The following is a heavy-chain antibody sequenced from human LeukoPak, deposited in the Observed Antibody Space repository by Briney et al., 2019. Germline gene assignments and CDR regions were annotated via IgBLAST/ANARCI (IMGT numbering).Heavy chain of an antibody. CDR3: SIRGITPTVAFDI. CDR2: IKSKTDGGTT. Sequence: PGGSLRLSCAASGFTFSNAWMSWVRQAPGKGLEWVGRIKSKTDGGTTDYAAPVKGRFTISRDDSKNTLYLQMNSLKTEDTAVYYCSIRGITPTVAFDIWGQGTMVTVSS. D-gene: IGHD3-10*01. CDR1: GFTFSNAW. V-gene: IGHV3-15*01. J-gene: IGHJ3*02.